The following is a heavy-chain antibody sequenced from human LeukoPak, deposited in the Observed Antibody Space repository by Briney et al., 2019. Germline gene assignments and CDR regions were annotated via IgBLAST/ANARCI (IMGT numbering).Heavy chain of an antibody. J-gene: IGHJ5*02. CDR3: ARDVRYASGWSTPES. CDR2: IYSSGSA. V-gene: IGHV4-4*07. Sequence: SETLSLTCTVSGGSIINHYWSWIRQPAGKGLEWIGRIYSSGSANYSPSLKSRVSMSIDTSNNHFPLNLTSVTVADTALYFCARDVRYASGWSTPESWGQGTLVTVSS. D-gene: IGHD6-19*01. CDR1: GGSIINHY.